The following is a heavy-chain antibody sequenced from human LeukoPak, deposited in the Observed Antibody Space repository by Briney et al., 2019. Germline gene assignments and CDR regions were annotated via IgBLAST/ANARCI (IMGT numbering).Heavy chain of an antibody. CDR1: GFTFSSYE. CDR3: ARCSLFSGGYLSPRYYYYYGMDV. D-gene: IGHD5-12*01. Sequence: GGSLRLSCAASGFTFSSYEMNWVRQAPGKGLEWVSYISSSGSTIYYADSVKSRFTISRDNAKNSLYLQMNSLRAEDTAVYYCARCSLFSGGYLSPRYYYYYGMDVWGQGTTVTVSS. CDR2: ISSSGSTI. V-gene: IGHV3-48*03. J-gene: IGHJ6*02.